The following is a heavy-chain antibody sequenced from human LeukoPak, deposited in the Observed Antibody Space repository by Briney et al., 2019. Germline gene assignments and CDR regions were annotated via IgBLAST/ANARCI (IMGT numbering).Heavy chain of an antibody. J-gene: IGHJ3*02. CDR1: GFTFSSYA. D-gene: IGHD4-17*01. Sequence: GGSLRLSCAASGFTFSSYAMHWVRQAPGKGLEWVAVISYDGSNKYYADSVKGRFTISRDNSKNTLYLQMNSLRAEDTAVYYCARLGVGTTSMVVAFDIWGQGTMVTVSS. V-gene: IGHV3-30-3*01. CDR2: ISYDGSNK. CDR3: ARLGVGTTSMVVAFDI.